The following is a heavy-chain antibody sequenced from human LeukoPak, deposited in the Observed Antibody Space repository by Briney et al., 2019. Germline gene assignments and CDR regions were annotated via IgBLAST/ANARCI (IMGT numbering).Heavy chain of an antibody. J-gene: IGHJ4*02. D-gene: IGHD3-16*01. V-gene: IGHV3-48*02. CDR2: ITHGSDTI. CDR3: ARDHNWALDY. Sequence: GGSLRLSCAASGLTVSSKYMNWVRQAPGKGLEWVSYITHGSDTIYYTDSVKGRFTISRDNAKNSLDLQMNSLRDEDTAVYYCARDHNWALDYWGQGTLVTVSS. CDR1: GLTVSSKY.